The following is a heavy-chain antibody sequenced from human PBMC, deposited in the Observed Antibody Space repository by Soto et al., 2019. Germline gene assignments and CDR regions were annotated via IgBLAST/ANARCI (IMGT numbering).Heavy chain of an antibody. V-gene: IGHV3-33*01. CDR3: ARDGDYIWRNSNFDS. CDR1: GFTFSSYG. CDR2: IYYDGRTK. Sequence: GGSLRLSCAASGFTFSSYGMHWVRQAPGKGLEWVAVIYYDGRTKYYADSMKGRFTISRDNSKNTLYLQVNSLRAEDTAVYYCARDGDYIWRNSNFDSWGQGTVVTVSS. D-gene: IGHD4-17*01. J-gene: IGHJ4*02.